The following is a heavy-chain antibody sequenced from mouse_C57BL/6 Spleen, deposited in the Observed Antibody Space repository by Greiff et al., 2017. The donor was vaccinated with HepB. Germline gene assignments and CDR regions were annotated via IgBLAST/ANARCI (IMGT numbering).Heavy chain of an antibody. CDR2: INPSSGYT. D-gene: IGHD3-2*02. CDR3: APDSSGYPYYAMDY. V-gene: IGHV1-7*01. CDR1: GYTFTSYW. J-gene: IGHJ4*01. Sequence: QVQLKQSGAELAKPGASVKLSCKASGYTFTSYWMHWVKQRPGQGLEWIGYINPSSGYTKYNQKFKDKATLTADKSSSTAYMQLSSLTYEDSAVYYCAPDSSGYPYYAMDYWGQGTSVTVSS.